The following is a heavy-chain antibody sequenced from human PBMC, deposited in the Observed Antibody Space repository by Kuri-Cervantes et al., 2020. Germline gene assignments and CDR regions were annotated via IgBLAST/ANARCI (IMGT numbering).Heavy chain of an antibody. J-gene: IGHJ4*02. Sequence: GSLRLSCAVYGGSSSGYYWSWIRQPPGKGLEWIGEINHSGSTNYNPSLKSRVTISVDTSKNQFSLKLSSVTAADTAVYYCARGVAYSSGWYVGPKFDYWGQGTLVTVSS. V-gene: IGHV4-34*01. CDR1: GGSSSGYY. CDR3: ARGVAYSSGWYVGPKFDY. CDR2: INHSGST. D-gene: IGHD6-19*01.